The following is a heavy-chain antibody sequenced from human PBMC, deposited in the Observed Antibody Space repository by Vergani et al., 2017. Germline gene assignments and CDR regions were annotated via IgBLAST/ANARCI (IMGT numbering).Heavy chain of an antibody. D-gene: IGHD6-19*01. CDR2: IWYDGSNK. Sequence: QVQLVESGGGVVQPGRSLRLSCAASGFTFSSYGMHWVRQAPGKGLEWVAVIWYDGSNKYYADSVKGRFTISRDNSKNTLYLQMNSLRAEDTAVYYCAKKADVSGWFDYWGQGTLVTVSS. J-gene: IGHJ4*02. CDR1: GFTFSSYG. V-gene: IGHV3-33*06. CDR3: AKKADVSGWFDY.